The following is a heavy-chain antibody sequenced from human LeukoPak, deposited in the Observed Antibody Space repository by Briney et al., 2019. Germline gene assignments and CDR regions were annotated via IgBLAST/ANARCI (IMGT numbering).Heavy chain of an antibody. Sequence: PGGSLRLSCAASGFTFDDYGMSWVRQAPGKGLEWVSGINWNGGSTGYADSVKGRFTISRDYAKNSLYLQMNSLRAEDTALYYCARALGALGGYSYGYAYWGQGTLVTVSS. J-gene: IGHJ4*02. CDR3: ARALGALGGYSYGYAY. D-gene: IGHD5-18*01. V-gene: IGHV3-20*04. CDR1: GFTFDDYG. CDR2: INWNGGST.